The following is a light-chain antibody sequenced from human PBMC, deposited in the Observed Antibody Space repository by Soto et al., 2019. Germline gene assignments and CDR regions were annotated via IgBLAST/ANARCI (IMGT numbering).Light chain of an antibody. CDR1: QSVNSRY. CDR3: QQYSSSPPRYT. CDR2: GAS. J-gene: IGKJ2*01. Sequence: EIVLTQSPGTLSLSPGERATLSCRASQSVNSRYLAWYQQKPGQAPRLLIYGASSRATGIPDRFSGSGSGTDFTLTISRLEPEDFAVYYCQQYSSSPPRYTFGQGTKLEIK. V-gene: IGKV3-20*01.